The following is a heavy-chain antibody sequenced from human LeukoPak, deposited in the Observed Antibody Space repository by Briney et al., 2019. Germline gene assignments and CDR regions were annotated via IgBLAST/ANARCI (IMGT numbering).Heavy chain of an antibody. CDR1: GFTFSGSA. D-gene: IGHD2-21*02. J-gene: IGHJ4*02. V-gene: IGHV3-73*01. Sequence: GGSLRLSCAASGFTFSGSAMHWVRQASGKGLEWVGRIRSKANSYATAYAASVKGRFTISRDDSKNTAYLQMNSLKTEDTAVYYCSRQVVTTHNWGQGTLVTVSS. CDR2: IRSKANSYAT. CDR3: SRQVVTTHN.